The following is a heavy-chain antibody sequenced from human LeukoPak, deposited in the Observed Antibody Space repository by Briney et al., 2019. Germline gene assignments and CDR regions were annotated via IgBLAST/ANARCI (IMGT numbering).Heavy chain of an antibody. V-gene: IGHV3-21*01. Sequence: VGSLRLSCAASGFTFSSYSMNWVRQAPGKGLEWVSSISSSSSYIYYADSVKGRFTISRDNAKNSLYLQMNSLRAEDTAVYYCARDGYYYYYMGVWGKGTTVTVSS. CDR2: ISSSSSYI. CDR3: ARDGYYYYYMGV. J-gene: IGHJ6*03. CDR1: GFTFSSYS.